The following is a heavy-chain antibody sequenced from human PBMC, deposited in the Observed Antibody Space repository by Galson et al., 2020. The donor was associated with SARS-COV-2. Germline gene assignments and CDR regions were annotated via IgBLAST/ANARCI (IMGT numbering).Heavy chain of an antibody. CDR3: TRFSVITGTTGRNYYMDV. CDR2: IYPGDSDT. V-gene: IGHV5-51*01. D-gene: IGHD1-7*01. CDR1: GYSFTSYW. J-gene: IGHJ6*03. Sequence: GESLKISCKGSGYSFTSYWIGWVRQMPGKGLEWMGIIYPGDSDTRYSPSFQGQVTISADKSISTAYLQWSSLKASDTAMYYCTRFSVITGTTGRNYYMDVWGKWTTVTGAS.